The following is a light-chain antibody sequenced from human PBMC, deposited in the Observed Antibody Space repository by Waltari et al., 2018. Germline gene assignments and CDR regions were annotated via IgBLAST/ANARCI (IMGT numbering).Light chain of an antibody. Sequence: QSALTQPPSASGSPGQSVTISCTGTRRDVGGYNYVSWYQQHPGKTPKPIIYEVTKRPSGVPDRFSGSKSGNPASLTVSGLQAEDEADYYCNSYAGSNNFVAFGGGTKLTVL. J-gene: IGLJ2*01. V-gene: IGLV2-8*01. CDR2: EVT. CDR3: NSYAGSNNFVA. CDR1: RRDVGGYNY.